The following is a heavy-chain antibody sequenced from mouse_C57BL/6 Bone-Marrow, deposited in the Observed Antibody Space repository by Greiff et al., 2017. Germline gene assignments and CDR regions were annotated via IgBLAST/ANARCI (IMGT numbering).Heavy chain of an antibody. D-gene: IGHD2-12*01. Sequence: VQLQESGPGLVQPSQSLSITCTVSGFSLTSYGVHWVRQSPGKGLEWLGVIWSGGSTDYNAAFISRLSISKDNSKSQVFFKMNSLQADDTAIYYCAGKDRYEGGYFDVWGTGTTVTVSS. J-gene: IGHJ1*03. CDR3: AGKDRYEGGYFDV. V-gene: IGHV2-2*01. CDR2: IWSGGST. CDR1: GFSLTSYG.